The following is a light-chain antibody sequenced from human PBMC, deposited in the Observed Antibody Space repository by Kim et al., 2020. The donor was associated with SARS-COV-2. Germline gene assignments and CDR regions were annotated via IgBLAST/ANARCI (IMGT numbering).Light chain of an antibody. Sequence: APGNTASMTCGGNNSGSKSVQWYQQKPGQAPVLVIFYDSDRPAGIPERFSGSNSGNTATLTINRVEAGDEADYYCQVWDSGSDHYVFGSGTKVTVL. CDR2: YDS. CDR3: QVWDSGSDHYV. V-gene: IGLV3-21*04. J-gene: IGLJ1*01. CDR1: NSGSKS.